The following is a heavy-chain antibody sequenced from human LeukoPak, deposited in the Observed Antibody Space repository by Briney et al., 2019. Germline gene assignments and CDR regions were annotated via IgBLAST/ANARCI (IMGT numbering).Heavy chain of an antibody. V-gene: IGHV3-21*01. CDR1: GFTFSSYS. CDR2: ISSSSSYI. CDR3: AREGELSPKYYFDY. Sequence: GGSLRLSCAASGFTFSSYSMNWVRQAPGKGLEWASSISSSSSYIYYADSVKGRFTISRDNAKNSLYLQMNSLRAEDTAVYYCAREGELSPKYYFDYWGQGTLVTVSS. D-gene: IGHD3-16*02. J-gene: IGHJ4*02.